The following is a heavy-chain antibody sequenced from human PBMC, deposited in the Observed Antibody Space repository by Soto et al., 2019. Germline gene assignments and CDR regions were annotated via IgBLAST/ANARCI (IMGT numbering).Heavy chain of an antibody. CDR1: GGTFSSYA. V-gene: IGHV1-69*13. J-gene: IGHJ6*02. D-gene: IGHD3-10*01. Sequence: SVKVSCKASGGTFSSYAISWVRQAPGHGLEWMGGIIPIFGTANYAQKFQGRVTITADESTSTAYMELSSLRSEYTAVYYCARAPITTTSVYYYYGMDVWGQGTTVTVSS. CDR2: IIPIFGTA. CDR3: ARAPITTTSVYYYYGMDV.